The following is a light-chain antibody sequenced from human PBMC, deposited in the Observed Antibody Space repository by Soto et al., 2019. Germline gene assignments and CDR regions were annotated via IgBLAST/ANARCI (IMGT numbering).Light chain of an antibody. CDR3: QQYNNWPPWT. CDR1: QSVSSNY. J-gene: IGKJ1*01. V-gene: IGKV3-20*01. Sequence: EIVLTQSPGTLSLSPGERATFSCRASQSVSSNYLAWYQQKPGQAPRLLIYGAFKRATGIPDRFSGSGSGTDFTLTISRMEPEDFAVYYCQQYNNWPPWTFGQGTKVDIK. CDR2: GAF.